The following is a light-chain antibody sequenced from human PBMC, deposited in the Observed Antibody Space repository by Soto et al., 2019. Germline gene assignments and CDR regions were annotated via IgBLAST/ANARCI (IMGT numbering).Light chain of an antibody. J-gene: IGKJ1*01. Sequence: DIQMTQSPSSLSASVGDRVTITCRASQSISSCLNWYQQKPGRAPKLLIYAASSLQSGVPSSFSGSGSGTDFTLTISSLQPEDFATYYCQQSYSTPVAFGQGTKVEIK. V-gene: IGKV1-39*01. CDR1: QSISSC. CDR3: QQSYSTPVA. CDR2: AAS.